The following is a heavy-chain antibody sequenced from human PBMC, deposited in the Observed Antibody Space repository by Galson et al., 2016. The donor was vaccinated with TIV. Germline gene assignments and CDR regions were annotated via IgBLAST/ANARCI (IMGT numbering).Heavy chain of an antibody. V-gene: IGHV1-69*05. CDR1: GGTFNNYA. CDR2: ILPISGST. CDR3: ASAGPSDSGDYGKF. D-gene: IGHD4-17*01. J-gene: IGHJ4*02. Sequence: SVKVSCKASGGTFNNYAINWVRQAPGQGLEWMGGILPISGSTNLAQKFQGRVTITTDEFTSTVYMELSSLRSGDTAVYYCASAGPSDSGDYGKFWGQGTLVTVSS.